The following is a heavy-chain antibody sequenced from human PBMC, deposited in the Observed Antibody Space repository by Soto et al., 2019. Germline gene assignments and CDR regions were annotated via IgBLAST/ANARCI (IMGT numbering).Heavy chain of an antibody. CDR2: INSDGSST. J-gene: IGHJ5*02. CDR1: GFTFSSYW. CDR3: ARDRRDQGYCSGGSCTNWFDP. Sequence: GGSLRLSCAASGFTFSSYWMHWVRQAPGKGLVWVSRINSDGSSTSYADSVKGRFTISRDNAKNTLYLQMNSLRAEDTAVYYCARDRRDQGYCSGGSCTNWFDPWGQGTLVTVSS. V-gene: IGHV3-74*01. D-gene: IGHD2-15*01.